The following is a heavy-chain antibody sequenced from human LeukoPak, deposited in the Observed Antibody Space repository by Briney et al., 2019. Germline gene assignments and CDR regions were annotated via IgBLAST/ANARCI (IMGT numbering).Heavy chain of an antibody. D-gene: IGHD6-19*01. CDR1: GFTFDEYA. CDR2: ISYDGGNI. Sequence: PGRSLRLSCAPSGFTFDEYAMHCVRPPPGQGLEWVALISYDGGNIYYADSVKGRFTISRDNSKSRLFLQMNNLRVDDTAVYYCARDPPFGSGWSQNFFDFWGQGTLATVSS. CDR3: ARDPPFGSGWSQNFFDF. V-gene: IGHV3-30*04. J-gene: IGHJ4*02.